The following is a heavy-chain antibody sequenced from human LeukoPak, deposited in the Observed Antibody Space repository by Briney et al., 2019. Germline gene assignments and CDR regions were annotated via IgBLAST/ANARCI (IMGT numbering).Heavy chain of an antibody. Sequence: GGSLRLSCAASGFTFSSYSMNWVRQAPGKGLEWVSSISSSSSYIYYADSVKGRFTISRDNAKNSLYLQMNSLRAEDTAVYYCARATTVTPYYFDYWGQGTLVTVSS. J-gene: IGHJ4*02. CDR3: ARATTVTPYYFDY. CDR1: GFTFSSYS. V-gene: IGHV3-21*01. CDR2: ISSSSSYI. D-gene: IGHD4-17*01.